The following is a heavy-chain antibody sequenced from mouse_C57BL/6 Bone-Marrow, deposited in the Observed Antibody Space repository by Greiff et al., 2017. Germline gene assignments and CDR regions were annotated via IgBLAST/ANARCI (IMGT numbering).Heavy chain of an antibody. CDR3: ASIYYVNYVSFDY. CDR1: GYSFTGYY. V-gene: IGHV1-42*01. D-gene: IGHD2-1*01. CDR2: INPSTGGT. J-gene: IGHJ2*01. Sequence: EVQLKESGPELVKPGASVKISCKASGYSFTGYYMNWVKQSPEKSLEWIGEINPSTGGTTYNQKFKAKATLTVDKSSSTAYMQLKSLTSEDSAVYYCASIYYVNYVSFDYWGQGTTLTVSS.